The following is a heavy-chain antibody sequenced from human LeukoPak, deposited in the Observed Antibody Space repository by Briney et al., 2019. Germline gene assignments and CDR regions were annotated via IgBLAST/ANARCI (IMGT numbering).Heavy chain of an antibody. D-gene: IGHD2-15*01. CDR1: GFTFSSYA. J-gene: IGHJ4*02. V-gene: IGHV3-30*04. CDR3: ARADIVAVVAAAALDY. Sequence: GSLRLSCAASGFTFSSYAMHWVRQAPGKGLECVAVISYDGNNKFHADSVRGRLTISRDNSKSTLYLQMNSLRDEDTAVYYCARADIVAVVAAAALDYWGQGTLVTVSS. CDR2: ISYDGNNK.